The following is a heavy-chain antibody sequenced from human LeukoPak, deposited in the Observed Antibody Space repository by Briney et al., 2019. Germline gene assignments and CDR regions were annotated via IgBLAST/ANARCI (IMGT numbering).Heavy chain of an antibody. CDR3: AKDGRDYEYYDILTGYYLMGHYYGMDV. CDR1: GFTFSSYA. V-gene: IGHV3-23*01. CDR2: ISGSRGST. J-gene: IGHJ6*02. Sequence: GGSLRLSCAASGFTFSSYAMSWVRQAPGKGLEWVSAISGSRGSTYYVDSVKGRFTISRDNSKNTLYLQMNSLRAEDTAVYYCAKDGRDYEYYDILTGYYLMGHYYGMDVWGQGTTVTVSS. D-gene: IGHD3-9*01.